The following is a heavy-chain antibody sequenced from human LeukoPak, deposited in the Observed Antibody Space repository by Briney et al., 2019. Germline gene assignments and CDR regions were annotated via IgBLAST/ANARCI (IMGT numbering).Heavy chain of an antibody. D-gene: IGHD1-1*01. CDR2: TSSSSSDI. CDR1: GFTFTSYT. CDR3: AREMNDRELNFFYGMDV. Sequence: GGSLRLSCATSGFTFTSYTMNWVRQAPGKGLEWVSSTSSSSSDISYADSVKGRSAISRDNAKNFVYVQMSSLRAEDTAVYFCAREMNDRELNFFYGMDVWGQGTTVTVSS. J-gene: IGHJ6*02. V-gene: IGHV3-21*01.